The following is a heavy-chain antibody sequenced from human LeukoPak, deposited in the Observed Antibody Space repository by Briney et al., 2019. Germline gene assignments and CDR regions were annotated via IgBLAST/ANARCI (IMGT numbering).Heavy chain of an antibody. CDR3: AKDQSGSYSADDAFDI. Sequence: PGRSLRLSCAASGFSFSTSGMHWVRQAPGKGLEWVSAISGSGGSTYYADSVKGRFTISRDNSKNTLYLQMNSLRAEDTAVYYCAKDQSGSYSADDAFDIWGQGTMVTVSS. CDR1: GFSFSTSG. J-gene: IGHJ3*02. V-gene: IGHV3-23*01. CDR2: ISGSGGST. D-gene: IGHD1-26*01.